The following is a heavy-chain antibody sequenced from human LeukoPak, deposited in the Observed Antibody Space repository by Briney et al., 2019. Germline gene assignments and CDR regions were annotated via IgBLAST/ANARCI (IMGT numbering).Heavy chain of an antibody. CDR2: INHSGST. CDR3: ARGPRPYCSGGSCYRRYFDL. CDR1: GGSFSGYY. V-gene: IGHV4-34*01. Sequence: SETLSLTCAVYGGSFSGYYWSWIRQPPGKGLEWIGEINHSGSTNYNPSLKSRVTISVDTSKNQFSLKLSSVTAADTAVYYCARGPRPYCSGGSCYRRYFDLWGRGTLVTVSS. J-gene: IGHJ2*01. D-gene: IGHD2-15*01.